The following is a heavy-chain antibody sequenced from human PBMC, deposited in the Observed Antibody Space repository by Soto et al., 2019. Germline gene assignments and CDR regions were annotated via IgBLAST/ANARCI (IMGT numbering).Heavy chain of an antibody. J-gene: IGHJ3*02. CDR3: ARRYGGAFDI. V-gene: IGHV4-59*08. CDR2: IYYSGST. CDR1: GGSISSYY. D-gene: IGHD4-17*01. Sequence: QVQLQESGPGLVKPSETLSLTCTVSGGSISSYYWSWIRQPPGKGLEWIGYIYYSGSTNYNPPLKSRVTISVDTSNNQFSLTLSSVTAADTAVYYCARRYGGAFDIWGQGTMVTVSS.